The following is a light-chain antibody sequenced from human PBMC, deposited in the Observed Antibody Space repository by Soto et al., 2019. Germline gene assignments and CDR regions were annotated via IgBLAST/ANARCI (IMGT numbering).Light chain of an antibody. J-gene: IGKJ1*01. V-gene: IGKV3-20*01. CDR1: LTVSDNY. CDR2: GAS. CDR3: QQYSTSPLT. Sequence: EIVFTHSPCPLSLCIFERPTLACGSSLTVSDNYLAGYQQKAGQAPRLVIYGASSRATGIPDRFSASGSGTDFTLTISRLEPEDFAVYYCQQYSTSPLTFGQGTKV.